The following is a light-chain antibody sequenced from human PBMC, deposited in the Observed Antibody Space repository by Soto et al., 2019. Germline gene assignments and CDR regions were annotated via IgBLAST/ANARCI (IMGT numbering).Light chain of an antibody. V-gene: IGKV1-5*01. CDR2: DAY. CDR1: QSISSW. Sequence: DIQMTQSPSTLSASVGDRVTITCRASQSISSWLAWYKQKPGKAPKLLIYDAYSLESGVPSRLNGSGSGTEFTLNTSSLQPDDFETYYCQQYNSYSRTFGQGTKLEIK. J-gene: IGKJ2*01. CDR3: QQYNSYSRT.